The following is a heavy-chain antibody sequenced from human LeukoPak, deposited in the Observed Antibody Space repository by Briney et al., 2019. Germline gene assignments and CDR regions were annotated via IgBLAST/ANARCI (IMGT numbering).Heavy chain of an antibody. V-gene: IGHV1-18*01. CDR1: GYTFTSYG. J-gene: IGHJ6*02. Sequence: ASVKVSCKASGYTFTSYGISWVRQAPGQGLEWMGWISAYNGNTNYAQKLQGRVTMTIDTSTSTAYMELRSLRSDDTAVYYCARDPICDSSSWLRVLGYYYYGMDVWGQGTTVTVSS. CDR3: ARDPICDSSSWLRVLGYYYYGMDV. CDR2: ISAYNGNT. D-gene: IGHD6-13*01.